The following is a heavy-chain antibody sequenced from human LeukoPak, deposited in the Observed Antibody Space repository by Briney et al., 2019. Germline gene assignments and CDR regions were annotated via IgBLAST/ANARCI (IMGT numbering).Heavy chain of an antibody. CDR1: GGFISSYY. Sequence: SETLSLTCTVSGGFISSYYWSWIRQPPGKGLEWIGYIYYSGSTNYNPSLKSRVTISVDTSKNQFSLKLSSVTAADTAVYYCARGGYSGYDFDYWGQGTLVTVSS. J-gene: IGHJ4*02. CDR2: IYYSGST. CDR3: ARGGYSGYDFDY. V-gene: IGHV4-59*01. D-gene: IGHD5-12*01.